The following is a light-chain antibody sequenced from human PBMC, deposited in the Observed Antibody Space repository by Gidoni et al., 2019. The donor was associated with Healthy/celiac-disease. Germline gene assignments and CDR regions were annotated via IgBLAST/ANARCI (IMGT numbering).Light chain of an antibody. CDR1: QSVSSN. Sequence: ETVMTQSPATLSVAPGERATLSCRASQSVSSNLAWYQQKPGQAPRLLIYGASTRATGIPARFSGSGSGTEFTLTISSLQSEDFAVYYCQQYNNWPRTFXPXTKVDIK. J-gene: IGKJ3*01. CDR2: GAS. CDR3: QQYNNWPRT. V-gene: IGKV3-15*01.